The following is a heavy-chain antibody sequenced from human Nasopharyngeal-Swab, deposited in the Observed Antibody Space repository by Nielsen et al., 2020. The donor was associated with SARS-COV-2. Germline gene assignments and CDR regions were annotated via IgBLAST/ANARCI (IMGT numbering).Heavy chain of an antibody. D-gene: IGHD6-19*01. CDR3: AKDFSTGASGCLFD. J-gene: IGHJ4*02. CDR1: GFTFSGYW. Sequence: GESLKISCAASGFTFSGYWMSWVRQAPGKGLEWVANIKEDGSEKYYVDSVKGRFTISRDNAKNSLYLQMNSLRAEDTAVYYCAKDFSTGASGCLFDWGQGTLVTVSS. V-gene: IGHV3-7*03. CDR2: IKEDGSEK.